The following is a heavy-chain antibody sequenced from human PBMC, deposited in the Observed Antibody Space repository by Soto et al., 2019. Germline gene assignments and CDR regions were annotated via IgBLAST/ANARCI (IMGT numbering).Heavy chain of an antibody. J-gene: IGHJ5*02. Sequence: SVKVSCKASGGTFSSYAISWVRQAPGQGLEWMGGIIPIFGTANYAQKFQGRVTITADESTSTAYMELSSLRSEDTAVYYCARALPFVRGATPWFDPWGQGTLVTVSS. V-gene: IGHV1-69*13. CDR3: ARALPFVRGATPWFDP. D-gene: IGHD3-10*01. CDR1: GGTFSSYA. CDR2: IIPIFGTA.